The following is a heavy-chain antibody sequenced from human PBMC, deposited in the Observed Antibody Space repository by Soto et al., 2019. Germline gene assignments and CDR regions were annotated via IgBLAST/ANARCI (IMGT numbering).Heavy chain of an antibody. CDR2: ISSSSSYI. CDR1: GFTFSSYS. D-gene: IGHD6-13*01. CDR3: ARPGTAARTLNDAFDI. V-gene: IGHV3-21*01. Sequence: GGSLRLSCAASGFTFSSYSMNWVRQAPGKGLEWVSSISSSSSYIYYADSVKGRFTISRDNAKNSLYLQMNSLRAEDTAVYYCARPGTAARTLNDAFDIWGQGTMVTVSS. J-gene: IGHJ3*02.